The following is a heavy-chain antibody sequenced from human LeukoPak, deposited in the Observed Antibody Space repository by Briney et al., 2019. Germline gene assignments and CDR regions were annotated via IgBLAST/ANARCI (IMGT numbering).Heavy chain of an antibody. Sequence: PGGSLRLSCAASGNYWMHWVRQAPGKGLEGVSAISGSGDKTFYAESVRGRFTISRDNSKNTLYLQMNSLRAEDTAVYYCAKDLNYGFDSWGQGTLVAVSS. V-gene: IGHV3-23*01. D-gene: IGHD3-10*01. CDR1: GNYW. CDR2: ISGSGDKT. J-gene: IGHJ4*02. CDR3: AKDLNYGFDS.